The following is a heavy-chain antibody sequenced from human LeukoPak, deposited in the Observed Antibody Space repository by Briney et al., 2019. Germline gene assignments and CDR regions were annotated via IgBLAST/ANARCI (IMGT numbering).Heavy chain of an antibody. J-gene: IGHJ3*02. Sequence: GESLKISCKGSGYSFTSYWIGWVRQMPGKGLEWMGIIYPGDSDTRYSASFHGLVTLSADVYISHAFLPWNSLETSDTAMYYCARHFYYDSSGYYGDNSFDIWGQGTMVTVS. CDR1: GYSFTSYW. CDR2: IYPGDSDT. CDR3: ARHFYYDSSGYYGDNSFDI. V-gene: IGHV5-51*01. D-gene: IGHD3-22*01.